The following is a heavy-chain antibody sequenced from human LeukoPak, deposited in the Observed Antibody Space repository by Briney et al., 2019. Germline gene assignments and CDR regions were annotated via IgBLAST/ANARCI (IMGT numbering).Heavy chain of an antibody. V-gene: IGHV4-39*07. Sequence: SETLSLTCTVSGGSISSSSYYWGWIRQPPGKGLEWIGSIYHSGSTYYNPSLKSRFTRSVDTSKNQFSLKLSSVTAADTAVYYCTSNLYSGSYYYAYWGQGILVTVSS. CDR1: GGSISSSSYY. D-gene: IGHD1-26*01. CDR2: IYHSGST. CDR3: TSNLYSGSYYYAY. J-gene: IGHJ4*02.